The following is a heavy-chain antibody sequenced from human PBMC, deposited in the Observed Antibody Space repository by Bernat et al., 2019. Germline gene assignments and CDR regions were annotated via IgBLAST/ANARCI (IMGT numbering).Heavy chain of an antibody. CDR2: ISGSGGST. CDR1: GFTFSSYA. Sequence: EVQLVESGGGLVQPGGSLRLSCAASGFTFSSYAMSWVRQAPGKGLEWVSAISGSGGSTYYADSVKGRFTISRDNAKNSLYLQMNSLRAEDTAVYYCARASGITEDYMDVWGKGTTVTVSS. D-gene: IGHD1-20*01. CDR3: ARASGITEDYMDV. V-gene: IGHV3-23*04. J-gene: IGHJ6*03.